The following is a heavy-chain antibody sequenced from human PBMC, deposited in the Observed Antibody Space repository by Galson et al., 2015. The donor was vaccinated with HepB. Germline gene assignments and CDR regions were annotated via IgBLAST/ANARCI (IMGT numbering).Heavy chain of an antibody. CDR2: IDPSDSYT. Sequence: QSGAAVKKPGESLRISCQGSGYSFTSYWISWVRQMPGKGLEWMGRIDPSDSYTNYSPSFQGHAAISADKSISTAYLQWRSLKASDTAMYCCARLQGSMIVVDDAFDIWGQGTMVTVSS. CDR1: GYSFTSYW. J-gene: IGHJ3*02. CDR3: ARLQGSMIVVDDAFDI. D-gene: IGHD3-22*01. V-gene: IGHV5-10-1*01.